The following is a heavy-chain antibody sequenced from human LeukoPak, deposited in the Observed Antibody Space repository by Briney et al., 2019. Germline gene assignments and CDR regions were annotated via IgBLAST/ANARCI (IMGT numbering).Heavy chain of an antibody. CDR2: ISSSGSTI. D-gene: IGHD2-8*01. V-gene: IGHV3-11*04. CDR3: ARVIVQAYRDAFDI. Sequence: GGSLRLSCAASGFTFSDYYMSWIRQAPGKGLEWVSYISSSGSTIYYADSVKGRFTISRDNAKNTLYLQMNSLRAEDTAVYYCARVIVQAYRDAFDIWGQGTMVTVSS. J-gene: IGHJ3*02. CDR1: GFTFSDYY.